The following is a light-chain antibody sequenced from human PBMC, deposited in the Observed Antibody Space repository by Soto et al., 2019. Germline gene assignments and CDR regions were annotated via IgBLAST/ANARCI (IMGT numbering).Light chain of an antibody. J-gene: IGLJ2*01. CDR1: SSDVVGFNY. CDR2: DVS. V-gene: IGLV2-14*03. Sequence: QSALTQPASVSGSPGQSITISCTGTSSDVVGFNYVSWYQNHRGKPPKLRIYDVSNRPSGVSDRFFGSKSASTASLTISGLQAEDEADYYCSSHSSTNTPVVFGGGTQLTVL. CDR3: SSHSSTNTPVV.